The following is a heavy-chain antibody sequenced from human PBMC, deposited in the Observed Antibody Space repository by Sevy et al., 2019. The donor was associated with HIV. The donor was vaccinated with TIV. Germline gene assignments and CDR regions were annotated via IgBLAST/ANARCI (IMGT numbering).Heavy chain of an antibody. J-gene: IGHJ4*02. CDR3: ARIVAAAGKGFGSPDY. CDR1: GYTFTSYD. D-gene: IGHD6-13*01. Sequence: ASVKVSCQASGYTFTSYDINWVRQATGQGLEWMGWMNPNSGNTGYAQKFQGRVTMTRNTSINTAYMELSSLRSEDTAVYYCARIVAAAGKGFGSPDYWGQGIPVTFSS. V-gene: IGHV1-8*01. CDR2: MNPNSGNT.